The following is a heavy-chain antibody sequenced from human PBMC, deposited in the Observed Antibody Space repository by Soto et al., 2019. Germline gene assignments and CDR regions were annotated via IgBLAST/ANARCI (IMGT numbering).Heavy chain of an antibody. J-gene: IGHJ5*02. D-gene: IGHD6-19*01. CDR2: IYHIGSP. CDR1: GRSVSSGGYY. CDR3: VRDRALDSSGHWFDT. Sequence: SETLSLTCTVSGRSVSSGGYYWTWIRQHPGRGLEWIGYIYHIGSPYYNPSLESRVTMSLDTSKNQFSLNLTSVTAADTAIYYCVRDRALDSSGHWFDTWGQGTLVTVSS. V-gene: IGHV4-31*03.